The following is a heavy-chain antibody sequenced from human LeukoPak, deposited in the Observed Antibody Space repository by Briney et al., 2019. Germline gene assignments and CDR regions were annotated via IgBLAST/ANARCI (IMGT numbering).Heavy chain of an antibody. D-gene: IGHD5-12*01. J-gene: IGHJ4*02. CDR3: AKVVSGYHFDY. V-gene: IGHV3-23*01. Sequence: GGSLRLSCAASGFTFRNYDMSWVRQAPGKGPEWVSAISGSGGNTFYADSVKGRFTISRDNSQNTLYLQMNTLRAEDTAVYYCAKVVSGYHFDYWGQGTLVTVSS. CDR1: GFTFRNYD. CDR2: ISGSGGNT.